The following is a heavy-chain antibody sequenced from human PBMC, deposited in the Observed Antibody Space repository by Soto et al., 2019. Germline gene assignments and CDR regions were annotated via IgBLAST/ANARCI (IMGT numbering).Heavy chain of an antibody. CDR3: ARGGAARPFLDY. CDR2: INHSGST. Sequence: SETLSLTCAVYGGSSYGSYWSWIRQPPGKGLEWIGEINHSGSTTYNPSLKSRVTISVDTSKNHFSLKLSSVAAAATAVYYCARGGAARPFLDYWGQGTLVTVSS. D-gene: IGHD6-6*01. V-gene: IGHV4-34*01. CDR1: GGSSYGSY. J-gene: IGHJ4*02.